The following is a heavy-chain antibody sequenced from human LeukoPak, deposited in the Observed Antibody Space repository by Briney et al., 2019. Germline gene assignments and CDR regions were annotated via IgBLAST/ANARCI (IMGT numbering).Heavy chain of an antibody. CDR2: INPNSGGT. V-gene: IGHV1-2*02. CDR3: ARQGVFGGYNYGYGY. D-gene: IGHD5-18*01. CDR1: GYTFTGYY. Sequence: ASVKVSCKASGYTFTGYYLHWVRRAPGEGLEWMGWINPNSGGTNYAQKFQGRVTMTRDTSISTAYMELSGLRSDDTAVYYCARQGVFGGYNYGYGYWGQGTLVTVSS. J-gene: IGHJ4*02.